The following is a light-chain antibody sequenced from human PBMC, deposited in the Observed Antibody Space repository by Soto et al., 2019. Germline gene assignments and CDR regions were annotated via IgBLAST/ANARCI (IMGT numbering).Light chain of an antibody. CDR2: LTS. CDR1: QAVNTR. V-gene: IGKV3D-11*03. CDR3: QQYGS. Sequence: EIVLTQSPATLSSFPGDRVTLSCRASQAVNTRLAWYQHKPGQAPRLLIYLTSNRAAGIPARFSGSGSGTDFTLTISRLEPEDFAVYYCQQYGSFGQGTKVEIK. J-gene: IGKJ1*01.